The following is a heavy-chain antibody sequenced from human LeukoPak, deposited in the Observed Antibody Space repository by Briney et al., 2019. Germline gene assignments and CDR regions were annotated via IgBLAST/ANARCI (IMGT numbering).Heavy chain of an antibody. D-gene: IGHD4-23*01. V-gene: IGHV1-69*01. CDR3: ATSSTVVTPYYFDY. Sequence: GSSVKVSCKASGGTFSSYAISWVRQAPGQGLEWMGGIITIFGTTNYAQKFQGRVTITADESTSTAYMELSSLRSEDTAVYYCATSSTVVTPYYFDYWGQGTLVTVSS. CDR2: IITIFGTT. CDR1: GGTFSSYA. J-gene: IGHJ4*02.